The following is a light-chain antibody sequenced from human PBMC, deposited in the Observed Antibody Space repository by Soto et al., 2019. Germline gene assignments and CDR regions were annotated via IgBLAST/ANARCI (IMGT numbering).Light chain of an antibody. CDR3: QHYNSFSWT. Sequence: DIPMTQSPSTLSASVGDRVTITCRASQSITIWLAWYQQKPGKAPKLLIFDASNLESGVPSRFSGSGSGTEFTLTISSLQPDDFATYYCQHYNSFSWTFGQGTMVEIK. J-gene: IGKJ1*01. V-gene: IGKV1-5*01. CDR2: DAS. CDR1: QSITIW.